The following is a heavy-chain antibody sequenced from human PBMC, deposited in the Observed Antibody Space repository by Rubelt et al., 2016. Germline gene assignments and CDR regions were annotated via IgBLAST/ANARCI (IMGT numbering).Heavy chain of an antibody. Sequence: QVQLQQWGAGLLKPSETLSLTCAVYGGSFSGYYWIWIRQPPGKGLDWIWEINHSGSTNYNPALKRRATRSVDTAKNQCSRKLSSVTAAETAVYYCARGGAVAPAYGMDVWGQGITVTVSS. D-gene: IGHD6-19*01. CDR3: ARGGAVAPAYGMDV. V-gene: IGHV4-34*01. J-gene: IGHJ6*02. CDR2: INHSGST. CDR1: GGSFSGYY.